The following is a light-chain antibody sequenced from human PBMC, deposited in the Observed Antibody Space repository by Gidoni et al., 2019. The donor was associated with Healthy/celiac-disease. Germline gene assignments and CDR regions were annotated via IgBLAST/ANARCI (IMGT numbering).Light chain of an antibody. Sequence: DIVMTQSPLSLPVTPGAPASISCRSSQSHLHSNGYNYLDWYLQKPGQSPQLLIYLGSNRDSGVPDRFSGSGSGTDFTLKISRVEAEDVGVYYCMQALQTPVTFGQGTKLEIK. V-gene: IGKV2-28*01. CDR3: MQALQTPVT. CDR1: QSHLHSNGYNY. CDR2: LGS. J-gene: IGKJ2*01.